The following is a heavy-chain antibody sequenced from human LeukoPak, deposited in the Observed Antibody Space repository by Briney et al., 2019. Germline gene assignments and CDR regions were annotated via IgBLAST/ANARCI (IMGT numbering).Heavy chain of an antibody. CDR3: ARGLDEAAGLANFDY. Sequence: RASVKVSCKASGYTFSYFGINWVRQAPGQGLEWMGWISGYNGNTNYAQKSEGRLTLTTDTATSTVYMELRNLRSDDTAVYYCARGLDEAAGLANFDYWGQGTLVTVSS. V-gene: IGHV1-18*01. D-gene: IGHD6-25*01. J-gene: IGHJ4*02. CDR1: GYTFSYFG. CDR2: ISGYNGNT.